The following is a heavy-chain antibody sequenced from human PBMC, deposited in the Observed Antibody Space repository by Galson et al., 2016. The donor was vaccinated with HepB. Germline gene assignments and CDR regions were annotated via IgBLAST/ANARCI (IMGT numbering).Heavy chain of an antibody. Sequence: SLRLSCAASGFTFSNAWMSWVRQAPGKGLEWVGRIKAKTDGGATDYVAPVKGRFTISRDDSKTVTYLQLNSLKTEDTAIYYCTTSTYNSGWTGIFDLWGQGTLVTVSS. V-gene: IGHV3-15*01. CDR3: TTSTYNSGWTGIFDL. J-gene: IGHJ3*01. CDR2: IKAKTDGGAT. CDR1: GFTFSNAW. D-gene: IGHD6-19*01.